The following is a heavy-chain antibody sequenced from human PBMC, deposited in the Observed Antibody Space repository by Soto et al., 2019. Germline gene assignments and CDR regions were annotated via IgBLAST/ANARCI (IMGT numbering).Heavy chain of an antibody. CDR1: GYNFANFL. V-gene: IGHV5-51*01. CDR3: AAGYSTGLDAFDI. CDR2: IFPGDSDT. D-gene: IGHD2-8*02. J-gene: IGHJ3*02. Sequence: PGESLKISCKGSGYNFANFLICWVRQMPVKGLEWMGMIFPGDSDTKNSPSLEGQITMSVDKSDSSAYLQWRSLKASDTAIYYCAAGYSTGLDAFDIWGQGTMVTVSS.